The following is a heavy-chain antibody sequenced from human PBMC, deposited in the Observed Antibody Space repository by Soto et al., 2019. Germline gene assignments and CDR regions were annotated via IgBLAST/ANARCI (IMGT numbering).Heavy chain of an antibody. J-gene: IGHJ6*02. Sequence: QVQLVQSGAEVKKPGSSVKVSCKASGGTFSSYTISWVRQAPGQGLEWMGRIIPILGIANYAQKFPGRVTFTGDVSTKTGYRELGSLRSEDTAGYYCASLDGSESHRYYYCGMDVWGQGPTVTLSS. D-gene: IGHD3-10*01. CDR2: IIPILGIA. V-gene: IGHV1-69*02. CDR1: GGTFSSYT. CDR3: ASLDGSESHRYYYCGMDV.